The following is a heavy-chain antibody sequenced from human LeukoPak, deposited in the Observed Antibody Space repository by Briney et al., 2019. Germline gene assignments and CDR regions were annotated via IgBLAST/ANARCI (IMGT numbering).Heavy chain of an antibody. D-gene: IGHD2-8*01. CDR1: GGSFSGYY. Sequence: SETLSLTCAVYGGSFSGYYWSWIRRPPGKGLEWIGEINHSGSTNYNPSLKSRVTISVDTSKNQFSLKLSSVTAADTAVYYCARGSVLMVYAEFDYWGQGTLVTVSS. V-gene: IGHV4-34*01. CDR2: INHSGST. J-gene: IGHJ4*02. CDR3: ARGSVLMVYAEFDY.